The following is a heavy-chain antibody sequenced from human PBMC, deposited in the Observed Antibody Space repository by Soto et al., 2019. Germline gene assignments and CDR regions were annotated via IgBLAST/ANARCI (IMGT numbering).Heavy chain of an antibody. Sequence: PSETLSLTCTVSGGSISSYYWSWIRQPPGKGLEWIGYIYYSGSTNYNPSLKSRVTISVDTSKNQFSLELSSLRSEDTAVYYCARTRCGGDCYPRPPLRWYFDLWGRGTLVTVSS. J-gene: IGHJ2*01. D-gene: IGHD2-21*01. CDR1: GGSISSYY. CDR2: IYYSGST. V-gene: IGHV4-59*01. CDR3: ARTRCGGDCYPRPPLRWYFDL.